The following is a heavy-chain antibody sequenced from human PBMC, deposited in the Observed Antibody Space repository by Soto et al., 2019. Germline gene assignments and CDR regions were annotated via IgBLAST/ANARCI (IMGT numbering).Heavy chain of an antibody. Sequence: SETLSLTCTVSGGSISSYYWSWIRQPPGKGLEWIGYIYYSGSTNYNPSLESRLTMSVDTSRNQLLLQLNSVTAADTAIYYCARESAGSHKNNWFDPWGQGTLVTVSS. CDR3: ARESAGSHKNNWFDP. V-gene: IGHV4-59*01. CDR1: GGSISSYY. J-gene: IGHJ5*02. D-gene: IGHD3-10*01. CDR2: IYYSGST.